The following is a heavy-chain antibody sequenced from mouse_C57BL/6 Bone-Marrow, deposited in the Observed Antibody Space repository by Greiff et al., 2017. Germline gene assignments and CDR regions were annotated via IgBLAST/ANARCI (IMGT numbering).Heavy chain of an antibody. CDR3: ARGGMALFDY. CDR2: IYPRSGNT. J-gene: IGHJ2*01. Sequence: VKLVESGAELARPGASVKLSCKASGYTFTSYGISWVKQRTGQGLEWIGEIYPRSGNTYYNEKFKGKATLTADKSSSTAYMELRSLTSEDSAVYFCARGGMALFDYWGQGTTLTVSS. CDR1: GYTFTSYG. V-gene: IGHV1-81*01.